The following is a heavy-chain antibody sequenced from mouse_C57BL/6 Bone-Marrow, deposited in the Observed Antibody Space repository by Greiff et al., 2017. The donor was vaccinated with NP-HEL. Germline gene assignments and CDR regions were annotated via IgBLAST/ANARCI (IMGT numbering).Heavy chain of an antibody. J-gene: IGHJ2*01. V-gene: IGHV1-78*01. D-gene: IGHD4-1*01. CDR3: ARIGNWDLYYFDY. CDR1: GYTFTDHT. CDR2: IYPRDGST. Sequence: VQLQQSDAELVKPGASVKISCKVSGYTFTDHTIHWMKQRPEQGLEWIGYIYPRDGSTKYNEKIKGKATLTADKSSSTAYMQLNSLTSEDSAVYFCARIGNWDLYYFDYWGQGTTLTVSS.